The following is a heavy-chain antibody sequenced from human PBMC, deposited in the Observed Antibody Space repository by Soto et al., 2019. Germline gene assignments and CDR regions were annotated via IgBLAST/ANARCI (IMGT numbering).Heavy chain of an antibody. CDR1: GYTFTSYD. CDR3: ARGGSEYDNFDY. J-gene: IGHJ4*02. Sequence: ASVKVSCKASGYTFTSYDINWVRQATGQGLEWMGWMNPNSGNTGYALKFQGRVTMTRNTSISTAYMELSSLRSEDTAVYYCARGGSEYDNFDYWGQGTLVTVSS. V-gene: IGHV1-8*01. CDR2: MNPNSGNT. D-gene: IGHD3-9*01.